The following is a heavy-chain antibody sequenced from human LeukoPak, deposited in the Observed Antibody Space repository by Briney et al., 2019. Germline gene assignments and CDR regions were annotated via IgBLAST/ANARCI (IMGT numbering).Heavy chain of an antibody. D-gene: IGHD3-22*01. CDR1: GYTFTSYD. CDR2: MNPNSGNT. CDR3: ARLYYYDSSGYYYNY. Sequence: ASVKVSCKASGYTFTSYDINWVRQATGQGLEWMGWMNPNSGNTGYAQKFQGRVTMTRDTSISTAYMELSSLRSEDTAVYYCARLYYYDSSGYYYNYWGQGTLVTVSS. J-gene: IGHJ4*02. V-gene: IGHV1-8*01.